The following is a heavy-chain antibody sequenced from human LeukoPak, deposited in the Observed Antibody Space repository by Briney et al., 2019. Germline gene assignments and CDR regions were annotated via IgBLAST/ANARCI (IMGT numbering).Heavy chain of an antibody. CDR2: IYSDNT. Sequence: GGSLRLSCAPSGFTFSSYGMHWVRQAPLKGLEWVSFIYSDNTHYSDSVKGRFTISRDNSKNTLYLQMNSLRAEDTAVYYCARRAGAYSHPYDYWGQGTLVTVSS. J-gene: IGHJ4*02. V-gene: IGHV3-NL1*01. CDR3: ARRAGAYSHPYDY. CDR1: GFTFSSYG. D-gene: IGHD4/OR15-4a*01.